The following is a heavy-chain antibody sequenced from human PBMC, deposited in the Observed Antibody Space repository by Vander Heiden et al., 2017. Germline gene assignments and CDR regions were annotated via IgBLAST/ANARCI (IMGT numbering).Heavy chain of an antibody. D-gene: IGHD4-17*01. V-gene: IGHV1-46*01. Sequence: QVQLVQSGAEVKKPGASVKVSCKASGYTFTSYSMHWVRQAPGQGLEWMGIINPSGGSTSYAQKFQGRVTMTRDTSTSTVYMELSSLRSEDTAVYYCARDLADYGDYGSYYYYGMDVWGQGTTVTVSS. CDR1: GYTFTSYS. CDR2: INPSGGST. J-gene: IGHJ6*02. CDR3: ARDLADYGDYGSYYYYGMDV.